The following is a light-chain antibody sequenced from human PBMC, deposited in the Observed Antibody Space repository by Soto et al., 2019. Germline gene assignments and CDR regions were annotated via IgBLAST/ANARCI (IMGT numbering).Light chain of an antibody. V-gene: IGLV2-14*01. J-gene: IGLJ1*01. Sequence: QSAVTQPSSVSGSPGQSITISCTGTSSDVGGYNYVSWYQQHPGKAPKLMNYDVSNLPSGGSNRFSGSKSGNTASLTISGLQAEDEADYYCSSYTSSSPYVFGTGTKVTVL. CDR3: SSYTSSSPYV. CDR1: SSDVGGYNY. CDR2: DVS.